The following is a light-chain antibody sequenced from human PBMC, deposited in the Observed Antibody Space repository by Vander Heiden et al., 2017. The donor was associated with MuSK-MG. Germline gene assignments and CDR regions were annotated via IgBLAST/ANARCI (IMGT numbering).Light chain of an antibody. Sequence: QSLLTQPPSVSGAPGQSVTILCTGRTSTLGAGFDVHWYQHLPGTAPKLLMYGNTNRPSGVPDRFSGSKSGTSASLAITGLQPEDEADYYCQSSDTSLGAVVFGGGTKLTVL. J-gene: IGLJ2*01. CDR3: QSSDTSLGAVV. CDR1: TSTLGAGFD. CDR2: GNT. V-gene: IGLV1-40*01.